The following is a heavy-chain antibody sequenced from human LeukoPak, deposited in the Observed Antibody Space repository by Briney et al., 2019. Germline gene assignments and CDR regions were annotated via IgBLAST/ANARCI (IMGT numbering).Heavy chain of an antibody. V-gene: IGHV3-23*01. J-gene: IGHJ6*04. CDR2: ISGSGGST. Sequence: PGGSLRLSCAASGVTFSSYAMSWVRQAPGKGLEWVSAISGSGGSTYYADSVKGRFTISRDNAKNSLYLQMNSLRAEDTAVYYCAELGITMIGGVWGKGTTVTISS. D-gene: IGHD3-10*02. CDR1: GVTFSSYA. CDR3: AELGITMIGGV.